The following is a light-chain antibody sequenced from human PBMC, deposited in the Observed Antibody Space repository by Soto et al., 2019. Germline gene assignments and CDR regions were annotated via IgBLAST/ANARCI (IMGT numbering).Light chain of an antibody. CDR3: QQRSNWPPWT. V-gene: IGKV3-15*01. CDR2: GAS. Sequence: EIVLPQAPATLPLYPRERASLXCRSSQSVSSNLAWYQQKPGQAPRLLIYGASTRATGIPARFSGSGSGTEYTLTISSLQSEDFAVYYCQQRSNWPPWTFGQGTKVXI. J-gene: IGKJ1*01. CDR1: QSVSSN.